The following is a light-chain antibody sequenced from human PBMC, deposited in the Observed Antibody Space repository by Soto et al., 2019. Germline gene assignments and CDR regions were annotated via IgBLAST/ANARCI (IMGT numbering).Light chain of an antibody. CDR1: QSVNSN. CDR2: GAS. J-gene: IGKJ4*01. Sequence: EIVMTQSPATLSVSPGERATLSCRASQSVNSNLAWYQQKPGQAPRLLIYGASTRATGIPARFSGSGSGTEFTLTISRLQSEDFAVYYCQQYNKWPLTFGGGTKVEIK. CDR3: QQYNKWPLT. V-gene: IGKV3-15*01.